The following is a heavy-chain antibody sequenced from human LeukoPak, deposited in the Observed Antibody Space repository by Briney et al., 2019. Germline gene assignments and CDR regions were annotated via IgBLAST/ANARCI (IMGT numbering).Heavy chain of an antibody. Sequence: PGGSLRLSCAASGFTFSSYSMNWVRQAPGKGLEWVSSISSSSSYIYYADSVKGRFTISRDNAKNSLYLQMNSLRAEDTAVYYCARAGYCSGGSCYHDFDYWGQGTLATVSS. V-gene: IGHV3-21*01. CDR2: ISSSSSYI. J-gene: IGHJ4*02. CDR1: GFTFSSYS. CDR3: ARAGYCSGGSCYHDFDY. D-gene: IGHD2-15*01.